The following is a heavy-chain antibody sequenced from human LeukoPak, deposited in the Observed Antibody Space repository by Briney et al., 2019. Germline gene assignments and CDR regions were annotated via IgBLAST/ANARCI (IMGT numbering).Heavy chain of an antibody. CDR1: GYTFTSYG. J-gene: IGHJ5*02. CDR2: ISAYNGNT. Sequence: ASVKVSCKASGYTFTSYGISWVRQAPGQGLEWMGWISAYNGNTNYAQKFQGRVTITADESTSTAYMELSSLRSEDTAVYYCARGSDDLSPWGQGTLVTVSS. D-gene: IGHD1-1*01. CDR3: ARGSDDLSP. V-gene: IGHV1-18*01.